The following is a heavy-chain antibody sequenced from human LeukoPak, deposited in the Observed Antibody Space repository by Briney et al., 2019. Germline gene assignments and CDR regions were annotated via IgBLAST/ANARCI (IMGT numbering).Heavy chain of an antibody. CDR2: ISAYNGNT. D-gene: IGHD6-19*01. Sequence: ASVEVSCKASGYTFTSYGISWVRQAPGQGLEWMGWISAYNGNTNYAQKLQGRVTMTTDTSTSTAYMELRSLRSDDTAVYYCARGSPWLWLGPPYYFDYWGQGTLVTVSS. V-gene: IGHV1-18*01. CDR1: GYTFTSYG. CDR3: ARGSPWLWLGPPYYFDY. J-gene: IGHJ4*02.